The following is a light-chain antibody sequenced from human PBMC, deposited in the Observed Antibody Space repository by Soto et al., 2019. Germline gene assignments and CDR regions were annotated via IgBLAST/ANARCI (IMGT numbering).Light chain of an antibody. V-gene: IGKV3-11*01. CDR1: QSVSSY. Sequence: EIVLTQSPATLSLSPVERATLSCRASQSVSSYLAWYQQKPGQAPRLLIYDASNRATGIPARFSCSGSGTDFTLTLSSLEPEDFAVYYCQQRSSWPPAYTFGQGTKLEIK. CDR3: QQRSSWPPAYT. CDR2: DAS. J-gene: IGKJ2*01.